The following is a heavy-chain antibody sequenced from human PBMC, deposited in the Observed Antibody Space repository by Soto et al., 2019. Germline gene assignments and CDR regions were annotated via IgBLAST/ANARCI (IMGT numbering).Heavy chain of an antibody. D-gene: IGHD6-13*01. CDR3: ARIDLAAAGTVDY. CDR2: IFSNDEK. V-gene: IGHV2-26*01. CDR1: GFSLSNARMG. J-gene: IGHJ4*02. Sequence: SGPTLVNPTETLTLTCTVSGFSLSNARMGVSWIRQPPGKALEWLAHIFSNDEKSYSTSLKRRLTISKDISKSQVVLTMTNMDPVDTATYYCARIDLAAAGTVDYWGQGTLVTVSS.